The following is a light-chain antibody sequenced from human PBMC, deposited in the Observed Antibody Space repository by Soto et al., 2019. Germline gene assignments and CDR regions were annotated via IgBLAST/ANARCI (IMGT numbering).Light chain of an antibody. Sequence: QSVLTQPPSASGTPGQRVTISCSGRSTNIGRNTVNWYQQLPGTAPKLLIHSNDQRPSGVPARFSGSKSGTSASLAISGLQSEDETDYFCASWDDSLNGVVFGGGTKLTVL. V-gene: IGLV1-44*01. J-gene: IGLJ3*02. CDR2: SND. CDR3: ASWDDSLNGVV. CDR1: STNIGRNT.